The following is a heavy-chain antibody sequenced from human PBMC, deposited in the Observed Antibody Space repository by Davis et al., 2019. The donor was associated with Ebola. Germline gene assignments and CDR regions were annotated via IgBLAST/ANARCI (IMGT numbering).Heavy chain of an antibody. CDR1: GFTFYNYA. J-gene: IGHJ6*02. CDR2: INSDGNEL. CDR3: ARGQYAMDI. V-gene: IGHV3-7*04. Sequence: PGGSLRLSCEASGFTFYNYAMSWVRQAEGKGLEWVASINSDGNELYYADSMKGRFAISRDHAESTLYLQMHSLTAEDTALYYCARGQYAMDIWGQGSTVTVSS.